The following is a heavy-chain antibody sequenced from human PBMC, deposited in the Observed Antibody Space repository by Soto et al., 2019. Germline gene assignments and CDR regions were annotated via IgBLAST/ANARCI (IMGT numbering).Heavy chain of an antibody. Sequence: ASVKVSCKASGYTFTSYGISWVRQAPGQGLEWMGWISAYNGNTNYAQKLQGRVTMTTDTSTSTAYMELRSLRSDDTAVYYCAREGEQLAPSYYYYYGMDVWGQGTTVTVSS. V-gene: IGHV1-18*01. CDR3: AREGEQLAPSYYYYYGMDV. CDR1: GYTFTSYG. J-gene: IGHJ6*02. D-gene: IGHD6-13*01. CDR2: ISAYNGNT.